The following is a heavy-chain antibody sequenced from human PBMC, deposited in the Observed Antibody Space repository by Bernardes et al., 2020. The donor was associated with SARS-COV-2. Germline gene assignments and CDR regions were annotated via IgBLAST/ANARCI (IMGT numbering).Heavy chain of an antibody. CDR2: ISAYNGNT. Sequence: ASMKVSCKASGYTFTSYGISWVRQAPGQGLEWMGWISAYNGNTNYAQKLQGRVTMTTDTSTSTAYMELRSLRSDDTAVYYCARDQGIVVVVDKWFDPWGQGTLVTVSS. CDR1: GYTFTSYG. CDR3: ARDQGIVVVVDKWFDP. D-gene: IGHD2-15*01. J-gene: IGHJ5*02. V-gene: IGHV1-18*04.